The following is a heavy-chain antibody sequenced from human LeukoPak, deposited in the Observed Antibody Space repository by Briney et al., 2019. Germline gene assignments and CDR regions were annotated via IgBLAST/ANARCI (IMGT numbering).Heavy chain of an antibody. CDR2: ISSSSSYI. J-gene: IGHJ3*02. V-gene: IGHV3-21*01. CDR1: GFTFSSYS. D-gene: IGHD6-13*01. CDR3: ARSYSTRIAAAGTGAFDI. Sequence: GGSLRLSCAASGFTFSSYSMNWVRQAPGKGLEWVSSISSSSSYIYYADSVKGRFTISRDNAKNSLYLQMNSLRAEDTAVYYCARSYSTRIAAAGTGAFDIWGQGTMVTVSS.